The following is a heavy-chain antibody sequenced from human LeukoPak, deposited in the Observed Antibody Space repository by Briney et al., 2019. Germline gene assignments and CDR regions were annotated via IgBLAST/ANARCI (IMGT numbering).Heavy chain of an antibody. J-gene: IGHJ6*03. D-gene: IGHD2-2*02. CDR1: GGSFSGYY. CDR2: IYTSGST. V-gene: IGHV4-4*09. CDR3: ASLRYCSSTSCYKSLPEYYYYMDV. Sequence: SGTLSLTCAVYGGSFSGYYWSWIRQPPGKGLGWIGYIYTSGSTNYNPSLKRPVTISVDTSKNQFSLKLSSVTAADTAVYYCASLRYCSSTSCYKSLPEYYYYMDVWGKGTTVTVSS.